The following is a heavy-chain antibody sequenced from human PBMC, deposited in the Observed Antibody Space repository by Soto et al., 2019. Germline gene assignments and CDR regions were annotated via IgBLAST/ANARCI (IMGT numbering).Heavy chain of an antibody. V-gene: IGHV4-31*03. Sequence: SETLSLTCTVSGGSISSGGYYWSWIRQHPGKGLEWIGYIYYSGSTYYNPSLKSRVTISVDTSKNQFSLKLSSVTAADTAVYYCAAHYCSSTRCYGYFDYWGQGTLVTVSS. D-gene: IGHD2-2*01. CDR3: AAHYCSSTRCYGYFDY. CDR1: GGSISSGGYY. J-gene: IGHJ4*02. CDR2: IYYSGST.